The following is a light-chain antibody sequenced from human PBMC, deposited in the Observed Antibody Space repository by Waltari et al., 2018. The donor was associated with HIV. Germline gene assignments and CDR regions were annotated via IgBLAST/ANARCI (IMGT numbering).Light chain of an antibody. CDR2: GPS. J-gene: IGKJ1*01. V-gene: IGKV1-39*01. CDR3: QQSYSNPPT. Sequence: IQMTQSPSSLSASVGDRITITCRASLSVSSYLHWYQHKPGKAPTLLIYGPSNLQSGVPSRFSGSGFGTDFTLTISSLQPEDFATYYCQQSYSNPPTFGQGTKVEVK. CDR1: LSVSSY.